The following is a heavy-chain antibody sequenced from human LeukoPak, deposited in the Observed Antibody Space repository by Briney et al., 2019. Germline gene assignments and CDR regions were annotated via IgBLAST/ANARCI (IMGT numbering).Heavy chain of an antibody. CDR3: ARSFEYSSSSYFDY. Sequence: GGSLRLSCAASGFTFSIYSLNWVRQAPGKGLEWVSYIGSSGDRTTHYADSVKGRFTISRDNAKNSLFLQMNSLRAEDTAVYYCARSFEYSSSSYFDYWGQGTLVTVSS. D-gene: IGHD6-6*01. J-gene: IGHJ4*02. CDR2: IGSSGDRTT. V-gene: IGHV3-48*04. CDR1: GFTFSIYS.